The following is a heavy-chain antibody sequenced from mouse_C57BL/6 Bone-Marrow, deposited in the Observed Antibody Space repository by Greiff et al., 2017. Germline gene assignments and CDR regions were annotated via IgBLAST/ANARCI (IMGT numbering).Heavy chain of an antibody. CDR1: GYTFTSYW. D-gene: IGHD4-1*01. CDR3: ARWMGRGYFDY. V-gene: IGHV1-61*01. J-gene: IGHJ2*01. Sequence: QVQLQQPGAELVRPGSSVKLSCKASGYTFTSYWMDRVKQRPGQGLEWIGNIYPSDSETHYNQKFKDKATLTVDKSSSTAYMQLSSLTSEDSAVYYCARWMGRGYFDYWGQGTTLTVSS. CDR2: IYPSDSET.